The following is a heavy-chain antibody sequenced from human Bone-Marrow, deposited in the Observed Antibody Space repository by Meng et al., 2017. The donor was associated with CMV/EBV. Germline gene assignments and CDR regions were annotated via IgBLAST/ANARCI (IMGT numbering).Heavy chain of an antibody. Sequence: GESLKISCAASGFTFSSYAMHWVRQAPGKGLEWVAVISYDGSNKYYADSVKGRFTISRDNSKNTLYLQMNSLRAEDTAVYYCARGRYYDFWSGYYFSGMDVWGQGTTVTVSS. D-gene: IGHD3-3*01. CDR3: ARGRYYDFWSGYYFSGMDV. CDR2: ISYDGSNK. J-gene: IGHJ6*02. CDR1: GFTFSSYA. V-gene: IGHV3-30*04.